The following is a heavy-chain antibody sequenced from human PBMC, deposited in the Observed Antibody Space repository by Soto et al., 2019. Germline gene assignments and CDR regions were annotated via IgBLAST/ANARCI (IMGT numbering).Heavy chain of an antibody. Sequence: GGSLRLSCAASGFTFSSYGMHWVRQAPGKGLEWVAVISYDGSNKYYADSVKGRFTISRDNSKNTLYLQMNSLRAEDTAVYYCARAPTTIFGVVIPIDYWGQGTLVTVSS. J-gene: IGHJ4*02. CDR1: GFTFSSYG. CDR3: ARAPTTIFGVVIPIDY. CDR2: ISYDGSNK. D-gene: IGHD3-3*01. V-gene: IGHV3-30*03.